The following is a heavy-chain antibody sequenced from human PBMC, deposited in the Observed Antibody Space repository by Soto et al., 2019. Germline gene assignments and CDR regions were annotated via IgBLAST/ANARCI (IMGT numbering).Heavy chain of an antibody. D-gene: IGHD3-16*01. CDR3: GKGGAFTGGFDP. V-gene: IGHV3-23*01. Sequence: EGQLLQSGGDLVQPGGSLRLSCAGSGLTLRSYAMTWIRQTPEKGLEWVSTISGRSGVPSYADSVNGRFTVSRDNSKNNLELKMNSPRPDDTGIYYCGKGGAFTGGFDPWGQGTLVTVAS. J-gene: IGHJ5*02. CDR1: GLTLRSYA. CDR2: ISGRSGVP.